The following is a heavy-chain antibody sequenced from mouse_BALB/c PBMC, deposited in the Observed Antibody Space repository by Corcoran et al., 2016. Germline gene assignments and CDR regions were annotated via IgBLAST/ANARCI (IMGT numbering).Heavy chain of an antibody. Sequence: QVTLKESGPGILQPSQTLRLTCSFSGFSLSTSGMGVSWIRQPSGKGLEWLAHIYWDDDKRYNPSLKSRLTISKDTSSNQVFLKITSVDTADTATYYCAGKGFAYWGQGTLVTVSA. CDR3: AGKGFAY. V-gene: IGHV8-12*01. CDR2: IYWDDDK. J-gene: IGHJ3*01. CDR1: GFSLSTSGMG.